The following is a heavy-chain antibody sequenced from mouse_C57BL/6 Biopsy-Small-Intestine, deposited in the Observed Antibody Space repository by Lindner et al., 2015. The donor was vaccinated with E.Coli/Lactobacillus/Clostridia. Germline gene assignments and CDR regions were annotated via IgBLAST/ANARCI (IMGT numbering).Heavy chain of an antibody. CDR3: TRDQAYYTNYHDY. V-gene: IGHV5-4*01. Sequence: VQLQGVWGGLVKPGGSLKLSCAVSGFTFSSYAMSWVRQTPEKRLEWVATISDGGSYTYYPDNVKGRFTISRDNAKNNLYLQMSHLKSEDTAMYYCTRDQAYYTNYHDYWGQGTTLTVSS. D-gene: IGHD2-12*01. CDR2: ISDGGSYT. CDR1: GFTFSSYA. J-gene: IGHJ2*01.